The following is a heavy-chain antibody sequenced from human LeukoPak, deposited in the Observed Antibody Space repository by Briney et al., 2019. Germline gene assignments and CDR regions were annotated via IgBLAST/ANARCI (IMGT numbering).Heavy chain of an antibody. CDR3: ARAKTSARPAPKRDLVWFDP. V-gene: IGHV1-3*01. Sequence: GASVKVSCKASGYTFTSYAMHWVRQAPGQRLEWMGWINAGNGNTKYSQKLQGRVTMTTDTSTSTAYMELRSLRSDDTAVYYCARAKTSARPAPKRDLVWFDPWGQGTLVTVSS. CDR2: INAGNGNT. J-gene: IGHJ5*02. D-gene: IGHD2-2*01. CDR1: GYTFTSYA.